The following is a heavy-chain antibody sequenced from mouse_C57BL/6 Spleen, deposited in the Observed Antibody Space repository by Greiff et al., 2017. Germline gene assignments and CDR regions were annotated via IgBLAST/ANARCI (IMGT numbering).Heavy chain of an antibody. CDR3: TRVITTVYYYAMDY. J-gene: IGHJ4*01. D-gene: IGHD1-1*01. V-gene: IGHV6-6*01. Sequence: EVHLVESGGGLVQPGGSMKLSCAASGFTFSDAWMDWVRQSPEKGLEWVAEIRNKANNHATYYAESVKGRFTISRDDSKSSVYLQMNSLRAEDTGIYYCTRVITTVYYYAMDYWGQETSVTVSS. CDR1: GFTFSDAW. CDR2: IRNKANNHAT.